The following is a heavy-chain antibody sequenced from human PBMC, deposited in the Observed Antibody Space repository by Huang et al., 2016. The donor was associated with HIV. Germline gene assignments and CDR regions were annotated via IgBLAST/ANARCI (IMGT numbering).Heavy chain of an antibody. CDR2: INGDGRST. CDR3: ARDPRIQSWLNFFDY. V-gene: IGHV3-74*01. D-gene: IGHD3-22*01. Sequence: EVQLVESGGGLVQPGGSLRLSCAASGFSISSYWMHWVRQAPGKGLVWVARINGDGRSTSYADSGKGRLTSSRDNAKNTLYLQMNSLRAEDTAVYYCARDPRIQSWLNFFDYWGQGTLVSVSS. J-gene: IGHJ4*02. CDR1: GFSISSYW.